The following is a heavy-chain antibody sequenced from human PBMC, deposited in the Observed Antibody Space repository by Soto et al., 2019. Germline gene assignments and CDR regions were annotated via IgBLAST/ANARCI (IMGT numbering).Heavy chain of an antibody. V-gene: IGHV4-59*11. D-gene: IGHD6-19*01. CDR2: VYYTGST. Sequence: SEPLSHTTSVSGVPIGVPEWRWIRKSPGKGLEWLGYVYYTGSTNYSPSLRSRVSISVDTSKNEFSLRLSSVTAADTAVYFCARSVAVPGAHIDYWGQGTQVKVS. J-gene: IGHJ4*02. CDR1: GVPIGVPE. CDR3: ARSVAVPGAHIDY.